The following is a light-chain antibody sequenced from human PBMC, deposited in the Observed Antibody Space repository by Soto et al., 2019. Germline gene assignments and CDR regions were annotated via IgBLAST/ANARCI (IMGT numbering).Light chain of an antibody. CDR2: DND. Sequence: QSVLTQPPSVSAAPGQKVTISCSGSSSNIGNSYVSWYQQLPGTAPKLLIYDNDKRPSGIPDRFSGSKSGTSATLGITGLQTGDEADYYCETWDISPNAGVFGGGTTLPVL. CDR3: ETWDISPNAGV. CDR1: SSNIGNSY. V-gene: IGLV1-51*01. J-gene: IGLJ2*01.